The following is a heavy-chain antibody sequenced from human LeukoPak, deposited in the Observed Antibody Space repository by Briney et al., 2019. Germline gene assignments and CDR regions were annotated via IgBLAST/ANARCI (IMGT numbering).Heavy chain of an antibody. V-gene: IGHV1-2*06. Sequence: ASVKVSCKASGYTFTGYYMHWVRQAPGQGLEWMGRINPNSGGTNYAQKFQGRVTMTRDTSASTAYMELSSLRSEDTAVYYCARDEAYDPIGTLDYWGQGTLVTVSS. J-gene: IGHJ4*02. D-gene: IGHD3-3*01. CDR1: GYTFTGYY. CDR3: ARDEAYDPIGTLDY. CDR2: INPNSGGT.